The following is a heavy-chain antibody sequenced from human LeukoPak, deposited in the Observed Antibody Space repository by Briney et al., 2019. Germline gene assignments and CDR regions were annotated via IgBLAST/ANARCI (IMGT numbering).Heavy chain of an antibody. V-gene: IGHV3-11*01. D-gene: IGHD1-1*01. CDR1: GFTFSDYY. J-gene: IGHJ4*02. CDR2: ISSSGSTI. Sequence: GGSLRLSCAASGFTFSDYYMSWIRQAPGKGLEWVSYISSSGSTIYYADSVKGRFTISRDNAKSSLYLQMNSLRAEDTAVYYCARAQVSGWNDASDYWGQGTLVTVSS. CDR3: ARAQVSGWNDASDY.